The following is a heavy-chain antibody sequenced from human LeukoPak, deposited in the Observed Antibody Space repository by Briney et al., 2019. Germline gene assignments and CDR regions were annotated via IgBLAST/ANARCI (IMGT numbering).Heavy chain of an antibody. CDR3: ARLNDFWSGSAGYYYYGMDV. D-gene: IGHD3-3*01. CDR2: INPNSGGT. Sequence: ASVKVSCKASGYTFTRYYMHWVRQAPGQGLEWMGWINPNSGGTNYAQKFQGRVTMTRDTSISTAYMELSRLRSDDTAVYYCARLNDFWSGSAGYYYYGMDVWGQGTTVTVSS. V-gene: IGHV1-2*02. CDR1: GYTFTRYY. J-gene: IGHJ6*02.